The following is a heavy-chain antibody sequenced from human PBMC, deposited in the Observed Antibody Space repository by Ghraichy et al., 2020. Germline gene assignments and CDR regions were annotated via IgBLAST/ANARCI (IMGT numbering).Heavy chain of an antibody. CDR3: ARDQAIFGVVIIPFDY. D-gene: IGHD3-3*01. CDR2: INSDGSST. V-gene: IGHV3-74*01. Sequence: LSLTCAASGFTFSSYWMHWVRQAPGKGLVWVSCINSDGSSTSYADSVKGRFTISRDNAKNTLYLQMNSLRAEDTAVYYCARDQAIFGVVIIPFDYWGQGTLVTVSS. J-gene: IGHJ4*02. CDR1: GFTFSSYW.